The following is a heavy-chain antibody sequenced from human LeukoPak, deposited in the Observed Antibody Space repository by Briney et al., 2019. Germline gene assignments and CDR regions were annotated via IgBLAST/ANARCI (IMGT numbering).Heavy chain of an antibody. Sequence: GASVKVSCTASDYTFTRSGISWVRQAPGQVLEWMGWISGDNANTNLAQKFQDRVIMTTDTSTTTAYMERRSLISDDTAIYYCARDKAAYIMDVWGQGTTFTVSS. D-gene: IGHD3-16*01. CDR3: ARDKAAYIMDV. V-gene: IGHV1-18*01. CDR1: DYTFTRSG. J-gene: IGHJ6*02. CDR2: ISGDNANT.